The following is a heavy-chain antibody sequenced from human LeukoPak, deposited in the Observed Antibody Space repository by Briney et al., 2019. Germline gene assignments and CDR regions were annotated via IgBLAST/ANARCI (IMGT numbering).Heavy chain of an antibody. Sequence: PSETLSLTCTVSGGSTSSYYWTWIRQPPGEGLEWSGYIYDSRSTNYNPSLNSRVTISADASKNQFSLKLNSVTAADTAVYYCARRNVLTEGEAFDIWGQGTMVTVSS. CDR2: IYDSRST. CDR1: GGSTSSYY. CDR3: ARRNVLTEGEAFDI. J-gene: IGHJ3*02. D-gene: IGHD3-9*01. V-gene: IGHV4-59*08.